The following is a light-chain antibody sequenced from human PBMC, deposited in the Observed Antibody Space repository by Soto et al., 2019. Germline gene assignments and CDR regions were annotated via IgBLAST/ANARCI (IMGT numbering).Light chain of an antibody. CDR3: QQSYSTPAT. V-gene: IGKV1-39*01. J-gene: IGKJ1*01. CDR1: QSISSY. Sequence: DIQITQSPSSLSASVGDRVTITCRASQSISSYLNWYQQKPGKAPKLLIYAASSLQSGVPSRFSGSGSGTDFTLTISSLQPEDFATYYCQQSYSTPATFGQGTKVDIK. CDR2: AAS.